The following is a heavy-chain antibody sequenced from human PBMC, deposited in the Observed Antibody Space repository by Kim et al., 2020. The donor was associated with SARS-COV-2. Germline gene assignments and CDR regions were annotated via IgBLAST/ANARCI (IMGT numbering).Heavy chain of an antibody. CDR3: AKGGQAGV. D-gene: IGHD1-26*01. J-gene: IGHJ4*02. Sequence: GTTNYASSVRGRFTTSRDNSKNTLHLDMGSLRAEDTAVYYWAKGGQAGVWGQGTLVTVSS. CDR2: GTT. V-gene: IGHV3-23*01.